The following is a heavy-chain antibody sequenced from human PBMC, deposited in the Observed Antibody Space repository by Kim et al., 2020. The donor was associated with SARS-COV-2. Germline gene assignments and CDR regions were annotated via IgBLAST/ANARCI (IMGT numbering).Heavy chain of an antibody. CDR3: ASHDLGVSSEDYYGMDV. V-gene: IGHV4-59*08. Sequence: SETLSLTCTVSGGSISSYYWSWIRQPPGKGLEWIGYIYYSGSTNYNPSLKSRVTISVDTSKNQFSLKLSSVTAADTAVYYCASHDLGVSSEDYYGMDVWGQGTTVTVSS. J-gene: IGHJ6*02. CDR1: GGSISSYY. D-gene: IGHD3-16*01. CDR2: IYYSGST.